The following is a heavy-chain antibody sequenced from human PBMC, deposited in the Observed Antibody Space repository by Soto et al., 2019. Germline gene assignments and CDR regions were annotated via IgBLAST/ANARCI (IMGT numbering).Heavy chain of an antibody. CDR1: GGTFSSYA. V-gene: IGHV1-69*01. Sequence: QVQLVQSGAEVKKPGSSVKVSCKASGGTFSSYAISWVRQAPGQGLEWMGGIIPIFGTANYAQKFQGRVTSTADACTSTAYMELGSLRSEDTAVYYCARDSILGAAAGTFDYWGQGTLVTVSS. CDR3: ARDSILGAAAGTFDY. J-gene: IGHJ4*02. CDR2: IIPIFGTA. D-gene: IGHD6-13*01.